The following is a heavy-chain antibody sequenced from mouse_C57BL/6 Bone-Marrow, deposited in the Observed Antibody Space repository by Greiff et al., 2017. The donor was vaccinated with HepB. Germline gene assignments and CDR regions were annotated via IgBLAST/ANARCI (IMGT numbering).Heavy chain of an antibody. D-gene: IGHD1-1*01. V-gene: IGHV1-50*01. CDR3: ARDYYGPAWFAY. Sequence: QVQLQQSGAELVKPGASVKLSCKASGYTFTSYWMQWVKQRPGQGLEWIGEIDPSDSYTNYNQKFKGKATLTVDTSSSTAYMQLSSLTSEDSAVYYCARDYYGPAWFAYWGQGTLVTVSA. J-gene: IGHJ3*01. CDR2: IDPSDSYT. CDR1: GYTFTSYW.